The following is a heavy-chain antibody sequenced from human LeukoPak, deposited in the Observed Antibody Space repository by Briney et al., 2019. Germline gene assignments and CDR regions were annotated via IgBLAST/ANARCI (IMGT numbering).Heavy chain of an antibody. J-gene: IGHJ4*02. Sequence: SETLSLTCTVSGGSISSYYWSWIRQPPGKGLEWIGYIYYSGSTNYNPSLKSRVTISVDTSKNQFSLKLSSVTAADTAVYYCARGSSYYYGSGSYFSFDYWGQGTLVTVSS. CDR3: ARGSSYYYGSGSYFSFDY. D-gene: IGHD3-10*01. CDR2: IYYSGST. CDR1: GGSISSYY. V-gene: IGHV4-59*01.